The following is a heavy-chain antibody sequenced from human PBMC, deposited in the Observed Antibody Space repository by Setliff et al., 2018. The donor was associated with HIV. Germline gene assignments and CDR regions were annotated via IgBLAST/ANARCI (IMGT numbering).Heavy chain of an antibody. CDR2: IYYRGST. J-gene: IGHJ6*03. Sequence: PSETLSLTCTVSGGSISSSSYYWGWIRQPPGKGLQWIGSIYYRGSTYYNPSLKSRVTISLDTSKNQFSLTLRSVTAADTALYYCARGRYRSRWYASDHYYIDVWGKGTTVTVSS. D-gene: IGHD6-13*01. V-gene: IGHV4-39*01. CDR3: ARGRYRSRWYASDHYYIDV. CDR1: GGSISSSSYY.